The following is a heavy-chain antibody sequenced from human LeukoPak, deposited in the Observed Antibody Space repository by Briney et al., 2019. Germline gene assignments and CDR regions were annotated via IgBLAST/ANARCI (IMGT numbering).Heavy chain of an antibody. CDR2: IYYSGST. J-gene: IGHJ5*02. Sequence: PSETLSLTCTVSGGSITSYYWSWIRQPPGKGLEWIGYIYYSGSTNYNPSLKSRVTISVDTSKNQFSLKLSSVTAADTAVYYCARGGRSSSWNWFDPWGQGTLVTVSS. D-gene: IGHD6-13*01. V-gene: IGHV4-59*01. CDR3: ARGGRSSSWNWFDP. CDR1: GGSITSYY.